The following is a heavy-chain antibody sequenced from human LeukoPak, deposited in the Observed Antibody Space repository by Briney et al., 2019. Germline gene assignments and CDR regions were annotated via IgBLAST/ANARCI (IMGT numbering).Heavy chain of an antibody. J-gene: IGHJ5*02. CDR2: INHSGST. Sequence: SETLSLTCAVYGGSFSGYYWSLIRQPPGKGLEWIGEINHSGSTNYNPSLKSRVTISVDTSKNQFPLKLSSVTAADTAVYYCARGKSYENWFDPWGQGTLVTVSS. V-gene: IGHV4-34*01. CDR1: GGSFSGYY. D-gene: IGHD1-26*01. CDR3: ARGKSYENWFDP.